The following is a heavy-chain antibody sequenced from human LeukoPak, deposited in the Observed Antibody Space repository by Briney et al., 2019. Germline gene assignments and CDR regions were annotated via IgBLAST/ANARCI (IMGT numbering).Heavy chain of an antibody. J-gene: IGHJ4*02. Sequence: ASVKVSCKVSGYTLTELSMHWVRQAPGKGLEWMGGFDPEDGETIYAQKFQGRVTMTEDTSTSTAYLELRSLRSDDTAVYYCARSGRTVLWFGEIMGYCDYWGQGTLVTVSS. D-gene: IGHD3-10*01. CDR2: FDPEDGET. CDR3: ARSGRTVLWFGEIMGYCDY. CDR1: GYTLTELS. V-gene: IGHV1-24*01.